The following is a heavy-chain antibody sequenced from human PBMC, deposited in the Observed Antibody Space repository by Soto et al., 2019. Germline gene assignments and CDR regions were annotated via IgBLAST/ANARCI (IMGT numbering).Heavy chain of an antibody. D-gene: IGHD6-6*01. Sequence: QVQLVQSGAEVKKPGASVKVSCKASGYTFTSYGXXXXXXXXXQGLEWMGWISAYNGNTNYAQKLQGRVTMTTDTXXXXXXXXXXXXXXXXXXXXXXXXXXXXSSDYWGQGTLVTVSS. CDR1: GYTFTSYG. CDR2: ISAYNGNT. CDR3: XXXXXXSSDY. V-gene: IGHV1-18*01. J-gene: IGHJ4*02.